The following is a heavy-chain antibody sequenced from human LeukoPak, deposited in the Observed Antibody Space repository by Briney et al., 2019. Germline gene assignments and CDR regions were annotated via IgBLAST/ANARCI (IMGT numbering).Heavy chain of an antibody. CDR3: ARSRLDIVVMVAALWSTP. Sequence: ASVKVTCNASGYTFTGYYMHRVRQAPGQGLEWMGWINPNSGGTNYAQKFQGRVTMTRDTSISTAYMELSRLRSDDTAVYYCARSRLDIVVMVAALWSTPWGQGTLVTVSS. CDR1: GYTFTGYY. J-gene: IGHJ5*02. D-gene: IGHD2-15*01. CDR2: INPNSGGT. V-gene: IGHV1-2*02.